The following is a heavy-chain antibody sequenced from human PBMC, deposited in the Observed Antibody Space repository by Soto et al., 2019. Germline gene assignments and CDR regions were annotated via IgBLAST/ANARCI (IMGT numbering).Heavy chain of an antibody. Sequence: SETLSLTCTVSGGSLSSYYWTWIRQSPGKGLEWIGYVYFSGNTNYNPSLKSRVAISIDTSKNQFSLRLASVTAADTAFYYCGSVRPSGYVLSWGQGTLVTVS. CDR2: VYFSGNT. CDR1: GGSLSSYY. J-gene: IGHJ5*02. D-gene: IGHD6-25*01. CDR3: GSVRPSGYVLS. V-gene: IGHV4-59*01.